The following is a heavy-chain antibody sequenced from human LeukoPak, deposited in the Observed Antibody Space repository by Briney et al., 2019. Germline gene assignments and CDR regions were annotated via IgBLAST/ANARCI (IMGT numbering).Heavy chain of an antibody. CDR2: IYHSGST. D-gene: IGHD7-27*01. CDR3: ARENWGFDY. Sequence: SETLSLTCAVSGGSISSGGYSWSWIRQPPGKGLEWIGYIYHSGSTDYSPSLKSRVTMSVGTSKNQFSLKLSSVTAADTAVYYCARENWGFDYWGQGTLVTVSS. CDR1: GGSISSGGYS. J-gene: IGHJ4*02. V-gene: IGHV4-30-2*01.